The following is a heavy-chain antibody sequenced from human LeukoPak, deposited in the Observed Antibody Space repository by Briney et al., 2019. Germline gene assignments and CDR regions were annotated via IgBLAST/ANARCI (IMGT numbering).Heavy chain of an antibody. D-gene: IGHD4-17*01. J-gene: IGHJ4*02. CDR1: GSSISSSSYY. Sequence: SETLSLTCTVSGSSISSSSYYWGWIRQPPGKGLEWIGSIYYSGSTYYNPSLKSRVTISVDTSKNQFSLKLSSVTAADTAVYYCARVVGSLHGDYDRKFDYWGQGTLVTVSS. V-gene: IGHV4-39*07. CDR2: IYYSGST. CDR3: ARVVGSLHGDYDRKFDY.